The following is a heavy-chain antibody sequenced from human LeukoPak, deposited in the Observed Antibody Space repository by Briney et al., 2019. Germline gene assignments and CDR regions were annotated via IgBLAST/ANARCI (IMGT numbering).Heavy chain of an antibody. D-gene: IGHD6-19*01. CDR2: VSHDGNTK. Sequence: GTSLRLSCAASGFTFNNFAMHWVRQAPGQGLEWVTAVSHDGNTKEYVDSVKGRFTVSRDNSKNTLYLQMNSLRVGDTAIYYCARMYSSGWYIGAFDVWGQGTMVTVSS. CDR3: ARMYSSGWYIGAFDV. V-gene: IGHV3-30*04. J-gene: IGHJ3*01. CDR1: GFTFNNFA.